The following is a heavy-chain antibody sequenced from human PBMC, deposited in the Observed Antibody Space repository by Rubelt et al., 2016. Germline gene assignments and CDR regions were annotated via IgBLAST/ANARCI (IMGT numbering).Heavy chain of an antibody. V-gene: IGHV3-30*01. J-gene: IGHJ5*02. CDR3: APGFGIAVAGKWSWFDP. D-gene: IGHD6-19*01. Sequence: YDGSNKYYADSVKGRFTISRDNSKNTLYLQMNSLRAEDTAVYYCAPGFGIAVAGKWSWFDPWGQGTLVTVSS. CDR2: YDGSNK.